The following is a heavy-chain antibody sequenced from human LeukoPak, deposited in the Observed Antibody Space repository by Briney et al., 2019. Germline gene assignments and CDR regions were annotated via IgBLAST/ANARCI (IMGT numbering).Heavy chain of an antibody. CDR2: IIPLFGTV. D-gene: IGHD2-21*02. CDR1: GGTFSNYT. V-gene: IGHV1-69*13. Sequence: SVKVSCKASGGTFSNYTICWVRQAPGQGLEWMGGIIPLFGTVNYSQKFQGRVTITADESTSTAFMDLSSLRSEDTAVYYCARLNCRGDCYSDRGAFDIWGQGTMVTVSS. CDR3: ARLNCRGDCYSDRGAFDI. J-gene: IGHJ3*02.